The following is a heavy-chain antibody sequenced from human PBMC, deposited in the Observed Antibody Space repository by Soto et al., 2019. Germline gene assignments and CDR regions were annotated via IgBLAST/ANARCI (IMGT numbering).Heavy chain of an antibody. D-gene: IGHD3-10*02. V-gene: IGHV1-3*01. Sequence: QVPLVQSGAEVKEPGASVKLSCKASGFIFTSHVVHWVRQAPGQRLEWMGWVTGGNGDTKYSQKFQGRVTITRDISATTAYIELSRLTSEDNAIYYCARDSGVRGPSGDLDYWGQGTLVTVSS. CDR3: ARDSGVRGPSGDLDY. CDR1: GFIFTSHV. J-gene: IGHJ4*02. CDR2: VTGGNGDT.